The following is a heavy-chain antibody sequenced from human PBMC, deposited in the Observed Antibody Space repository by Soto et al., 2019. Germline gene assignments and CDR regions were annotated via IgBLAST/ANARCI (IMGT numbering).Heavy chain of an antibody. CDR2: ISYDGSNK. J-gene: IGHJ6*02. CDR1: GFTFSSYG. Sequence: QVQLVESGGGVVQPGRSLRLSCAASGFTFSSYGMHWVRQAPGKGLEWVAVISYDGSNKYYADSVKGRFTISRDNSKNTLYLQMNSLRAEYTAVYYCSKDVVVGATGGLGEYYFYCGMDVLGQGTTVTVSS. D-gene: IGHD1-26*01. CDR3: SKDVVVGATGGLGEYYFYCGMDV. V-gene: IGHV3-30*18.